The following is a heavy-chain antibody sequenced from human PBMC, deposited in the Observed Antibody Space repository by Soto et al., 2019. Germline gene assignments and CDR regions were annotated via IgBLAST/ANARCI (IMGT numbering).Heavy chain of an antibody. V-gene: IGHV4-59*01. CDR1: GGSISSYY. D-gene: IGHD3-22*01. CDR2: IYYSGST. J-gene: IGHJ4*02. CDR3: ARGYYHSSGYFQPTLYFDY. Sequence: SETLSLTCTVSGGSISSYYWSWLRQPPGQGLEWIGYIYYSGSTNYNPSLKSRVTISVDTSKNQSSLNLSSLTPADTAVHYCARGYYHSSGYFQPTLYFDYWGQGTLVAVSS.